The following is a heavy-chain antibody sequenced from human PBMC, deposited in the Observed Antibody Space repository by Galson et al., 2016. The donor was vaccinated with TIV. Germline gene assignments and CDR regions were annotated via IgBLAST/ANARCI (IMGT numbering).Heavy chain of an antibody. V-gene: IGHV3-9*01. D-gene: IGHD2-8*02. CDR2: IIWTTGNI. J-gene: IGHJ4*02. Sequence: SLRLSCAASGFTFNTCGMHWVRQAPGKGLEWVSGIIWTTGNIDYGDSVKGRFTLSRDTAKNPLVLQMNSLRLEDTAMYYCIKEGQPGGCEDWGQGTLVTVSS. CDR1: GFTFNTCG. CDR3: IKEGQPGGCED.